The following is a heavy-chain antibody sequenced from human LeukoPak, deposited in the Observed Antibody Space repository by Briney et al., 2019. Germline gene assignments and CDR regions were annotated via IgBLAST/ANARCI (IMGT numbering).Heavy chain of an antibody. Sequence: SETLSLTCTVSGGSISSSSYYWGWIRQPPGKGLEWIGSIYYSGSTYYNPSLKSRVTISVDTSKNQFPLKLSSVTAADTAVYYCARQVYDYVSYYYYYMDVWGKGTTVTVSS. CDR1: GGSISSSSYY. CDR2: IYYSGST. D-gene: IGHD3-16*01. CDR3: ARQVYDYVSYYYYYMDV. V-gene: IGHV4-39*06. J-gene: IGHJ6*03.